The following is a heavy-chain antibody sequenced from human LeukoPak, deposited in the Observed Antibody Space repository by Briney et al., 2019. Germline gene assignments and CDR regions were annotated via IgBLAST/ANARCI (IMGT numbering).Heavy chain of an antibody. CDR2: IIPIFGTA. D-gene: IGHD3-3*01. Sequence: SVXXSCXAXGGTFSSYAIGWVRQAPGQGREWMGGIIPIFGTANYAQKFQGRVRITADEATSTAYMELSSLRSEDTAVYYCASPPGDFWSGFDYWGQGTLVTVSS. CDR1: GGTFSSYA. V-gene: IGHV1-69*13. J-gene: IGHJ4*02. CDR3: ASPPGDFWSGFDY.